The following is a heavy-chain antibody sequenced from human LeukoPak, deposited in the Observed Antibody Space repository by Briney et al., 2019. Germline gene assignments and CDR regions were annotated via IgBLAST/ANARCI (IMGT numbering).Heavy chain of an antibody. CDR1: GSTFSSYS. CDR3: ARDRESSSWFDY. J-gene: IGHJ4*02. V-gene: IGHV3-21*01. CDR2: ISSSSSYI. D-gene: IGHD6-13*01. Sequence: GGSLRLSCVVSGSTFSSYSMNWVRQTPGKGLEWVSSISSSSSYIYYADSVKGRFTISRDNAKNELYLQMKSLRAEDTAVYYCARDRESSSWFDYWGQGTLVTVSS.